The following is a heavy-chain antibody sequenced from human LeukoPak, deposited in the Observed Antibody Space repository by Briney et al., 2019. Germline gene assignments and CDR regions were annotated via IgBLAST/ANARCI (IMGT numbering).Heavy chain of an antibody. V-gene: IGHV6-1*01. CDR3: ARDAPGDDTIFDF. J-gene: IGHJ4*02. CDR1: GDSVSSNSAA. D-gene: IGHD1-1*01. CDR2: TYYRSKWYY. Sequence: SQTLSLTCAISGDSVSSNSAAWNWIRQSPSRGLEWLGRTYYRSKWYYDYAVSVKSRMTVNPDTSKNQFSLQLNSVTPEDTAVYFCARDAPGDDTIFDFWGQGTLVTVSS.